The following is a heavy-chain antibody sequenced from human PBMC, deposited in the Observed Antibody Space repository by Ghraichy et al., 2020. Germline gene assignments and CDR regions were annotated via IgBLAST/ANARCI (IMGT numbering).Heavy chain of an antibody. D-gene: IGHD2-15*01. CDR1: GFTFSSYG. J-gene: IGHJ6*02. CDR2: ISYDGSDK. CDR3: ARAADYCSGGSCYTDHYYGMDV. Sequence: GGSLRLSCAASGFTFSSYGIHWVRQAPGKGLEWVAAISYDGSDKYYADSVKGRFTISRDNSKNTLYLQMNSLRIEDTAEFYCARAADYCSGGSCYTDHYYGMDVWGQGTTVTVSS. V-gene: IGHV3-30*03.